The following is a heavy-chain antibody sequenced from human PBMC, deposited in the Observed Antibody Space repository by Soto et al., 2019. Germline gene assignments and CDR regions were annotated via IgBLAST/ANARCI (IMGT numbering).Heavy chain of an antibody. D-gene: IGHD2-2*02. CDR1: GFTFSTYS. Sequence: GGSLRLSCVVSGFTFSTYSINLVRQAPGKGLEWVSSISIRSDIYYADSVKGRFTISRDNAKNSVSLQMNSLRAEDTAVYYCAREYTAGPLAYGLEVWGQSTTVNVSS. CDR3: AREYTAGPLAYGLEV. V-gene: IGHV3-21*01. J-gene: IGHJ6*02. CDR2: ISIRSDI.